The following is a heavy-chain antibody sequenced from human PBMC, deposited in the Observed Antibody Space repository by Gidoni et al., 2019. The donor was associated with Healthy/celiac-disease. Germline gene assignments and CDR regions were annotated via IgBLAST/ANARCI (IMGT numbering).Heavy chain of an antibody. CDR3: TTPVAATRYGLDY. D-gene: IGHD2-15*01. CDR2: ISYDGGNR. CDR1: GLTFSSFG. Sequence: ASGLTFSSFGMHWVRRAPGKGLAWVAVISYDGGNRYSADSVKGRFTISKDKSKSTLYLQMNSLRAEDTAVYYCTTPVAATRYGLDYWGQGTLVTVSS. V-gene: IGHV3-30*03. J-gene: IGHJ4*02.